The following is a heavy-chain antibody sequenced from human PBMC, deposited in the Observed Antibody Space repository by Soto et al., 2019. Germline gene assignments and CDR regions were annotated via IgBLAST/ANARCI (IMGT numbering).Heavy chain of an antibody. CDR1: GYSFTSYW. D-gene: IGHD3-3*01. CDR3: ASCSYDFWSGVYYYYGMDV. CDR2: IDPSDSYT. V-gene: IGHV5-10-1*03. Sequence: EVQLVQSGAEVKKPGESLRISWKGSGYSFTSYWISWVRQMPGKGLEWMGRIDPSDSYTNYSPSFQGHVIISADKSISTAYLQWSSLKASDTAMYYCASCSYDFWSGVYYYYGMDVWGQGTTVTVSS. J-gene: IGHJ6*02.